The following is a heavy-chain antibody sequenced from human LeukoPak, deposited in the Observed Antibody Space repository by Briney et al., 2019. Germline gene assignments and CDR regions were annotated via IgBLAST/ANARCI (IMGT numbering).Heavy chain of an antibody. Sequence: GGSLRLSCSASGFTFITFAMHWVRQAPGKGLGYVSSVSSNGGRTYYADSVKGRFTISRDNSKNTLYLQMSSLRVEDTAVYYCVEAYGDHYYYGTDVWGQGTTVTVSS. CDR2: VSSNGGRT. V-gene: IGHV3-64D*06. CDR1: GFTFITFA. J-gene: IGHJ6*02. CDR3: VEAYGDHYYYGTDV. D-gene: IGHD4-17*01.